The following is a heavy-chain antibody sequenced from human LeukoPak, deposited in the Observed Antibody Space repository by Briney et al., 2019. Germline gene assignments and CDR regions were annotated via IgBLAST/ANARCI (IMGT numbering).Heavy chain of an antibody. Sequence: GASVKVSCKASGYTFTKYHIHWVRQAPGQGLEWMGWINPNSGGTNYAQKFQGRVTMTRDTSISTAYMELSRLRSDDTAVYYCARDSRKGDTFDYWGQGTLVTVSS. D-gene: IGHD3-16*01. V-gene: IGHV1-2*02. CDR2: INPNSGGT. CDR3: ARDSRKGDTFDY. CDR1: GYTFTKYH. J-gene: IGHJ4*02.